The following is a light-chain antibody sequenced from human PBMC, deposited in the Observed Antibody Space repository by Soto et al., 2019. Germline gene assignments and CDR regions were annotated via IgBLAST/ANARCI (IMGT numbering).Light chain of an antibody. J-gene: IGKJ1*01. V-gene: IGKV1-16*01. CDR2: AAS. Sequence: DIQMTQSPSSLSASIGDRVTITCRASQSISKYLNWYQQKPGKAPKLLTYAASNLQSGVPSRFSGSGSGTEFTLTISSLQPDDFATYYCQHYNSYSEAFGQGTKVDIK. CDR3: QHYNSYSEA. CDR1: QSISKY.